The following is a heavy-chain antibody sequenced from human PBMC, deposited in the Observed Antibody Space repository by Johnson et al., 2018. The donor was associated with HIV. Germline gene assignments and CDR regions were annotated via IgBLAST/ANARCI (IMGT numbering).Heavy chain of an antibody. CDR1: GFTFSSYA. Sequence: QVRLVESGGGVVQPGRSLRLSCAASGFTFSSYAMHWVRQAPGKGLEWVAVVSYDGSTKYYADSVKGRFTISRDNSENTLYLQMNSLRAEDTAVFFCARDWSWRGSLKGGGAFDIWGQGTLVTVSA. D-gene: IGHD1-26*01. J-gene: IGHJ3*02. V-gene: IGHV3-30*04. CDR2: VSYDGSTK. CDR3: ARDWSWRGSLKGGGAFDI.